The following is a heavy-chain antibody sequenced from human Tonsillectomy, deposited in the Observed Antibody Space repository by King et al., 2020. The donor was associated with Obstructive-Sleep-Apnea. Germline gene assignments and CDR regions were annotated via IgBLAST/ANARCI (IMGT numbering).Heavy chain of an antibody. Sequence: QLQESGPGLVKPSQTLSLTFTVSGVSIISGVYYCSWIRQHPGKGLEWIGYIYYSGKTYYNPSLKSRVTISVDTSESQFSLKLSSVTAADTAVYYCGTMVAANYFDYWGQGTLVTVSS. J-gene: IGHJ4*02. D-gene: IGHD3-10*01. CDR1: GVSIISGVYY. CDR2: IYYSGKT. CDR3: GTMVAANYFDY. V-gene: IGHV4-31*03.